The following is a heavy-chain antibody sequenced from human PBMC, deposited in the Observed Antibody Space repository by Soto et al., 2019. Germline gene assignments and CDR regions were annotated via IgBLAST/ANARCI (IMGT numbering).Heavy chain of an antibody. CDR3: ARAEGVLVQAISL. D-gene: IGHD2-2*01. Sequence: QVQLVQSGAEVKKPGSSVKVSCKASGGTFSSYTISWVRQAPGQGLEWMGRIIPILGIANYAQKFQGRVTITGEKSTRTAYMGLGSLRSEDTAMYYCARAEGVLVQAISLWGQGTLFTVS. CDR1: GGTFSSYT. V-gene: IGHV1-69*02. CDR2: IIPILGIA. J-gene: IGHJ4*02.